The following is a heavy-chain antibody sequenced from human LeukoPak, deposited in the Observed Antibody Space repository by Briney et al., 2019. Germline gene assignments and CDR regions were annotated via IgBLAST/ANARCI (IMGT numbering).Heavy chain of an antibody. D-gene: IGHD5-24*01. V-gene: IGHV4-59*01. CDR3: ARGATRYYYYYMDV. J-gene: IGHJ6*03. Sequence: PSETLSLTCTVSGGSIISYFWTWIRQPPGKGLEWIGYIYYSGSTNYNPSLKSRVTISVDTSKNQFSLKLSSVTAADTAVYYCARGATRYYYYYMDVWGKGTTVTVSS. CDR2: IYYSGST. CDR1: GGSIISYF.